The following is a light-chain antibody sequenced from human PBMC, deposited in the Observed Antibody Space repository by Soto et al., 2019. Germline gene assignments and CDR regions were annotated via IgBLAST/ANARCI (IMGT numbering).Light chain of an antibody. CDR2: EGT. CDR1: SSDVGTYDL. V-gene: IGLV2-23*01. Sequence: QSALTQPASVSGSPGQSIAISCTGTSSDVGTYDLVSWYQQHPGKAPKLMIYEGTKRPSGVSNRFSGSKSANTASLTISGLQPEDEADYYCCSSAGSSLYVSGSGTKVTVL. CDR3: CSSAGSSLYV. J-gene: IGLJ1*01.